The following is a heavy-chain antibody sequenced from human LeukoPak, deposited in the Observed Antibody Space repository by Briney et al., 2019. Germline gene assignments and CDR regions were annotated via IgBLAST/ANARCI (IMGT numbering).Heavy chain of an antibody. V-gene: IGHV4-4*07. D-gene: IGHD2-2*01. CDR1: GGSISSYY. Sequence: SETLSLTCTVSGGSISSYYWTWIRQPAGKGLEWIGRIYTSGSTNYNPSFKSRVTMSVDTSKNQFSLRLSSVTAADAAVYYCARLFGEPAAIIDSWGRGTLVIVSS. CDR3: ARLFGEPAAIIDS. J-gene: IGHJ4*02. CDR2: IYTSGST.